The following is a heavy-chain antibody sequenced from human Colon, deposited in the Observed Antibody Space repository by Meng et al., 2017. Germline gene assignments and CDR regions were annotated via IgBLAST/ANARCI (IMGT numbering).Heavy chain of an antibody. D-gene: IGHD2/OR15-2a*01. Sequence: QVQLHQWVEGLLDPLEHLSPTCAVYGGSFSGYYWSWIRQPPGKGLEWIGEINHSGTTNFNPSLESRVTISIDTSKNQISLNVTSLPAADTAVYYCARGLFSRLRSLWFDPWGQGTLVTVSS. J-gene: IGHJ5*02. V-gene: IGHV4-34*01. CDR2: INHSGTT. CDR1: GGSFSGYY. CDR3: ARGLFSRLRSLWFDP.